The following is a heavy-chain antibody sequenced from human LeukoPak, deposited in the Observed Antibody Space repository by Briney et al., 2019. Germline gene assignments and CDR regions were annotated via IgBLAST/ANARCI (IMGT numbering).Heavy chain of an antibody. Sequence: GASVNVSCKASGYTFTSYDVNWVRQATGQGLEWMGWMNPNSGNTGYAQKFQGRVTMTKNTSITTAYMDLSSLRSEDTAVYYCARALSWTTESYYYMDVWGKGTTVTVSS. CDR2: MNPNSGNT. V-gene: IGHV1-8*01. CDR3: ARALSWTTESYYYMDV. J-gene: IGHJ6*03. D-gene: IGHD3/OR15-3a*01. CDR1: GYTFTSYD.